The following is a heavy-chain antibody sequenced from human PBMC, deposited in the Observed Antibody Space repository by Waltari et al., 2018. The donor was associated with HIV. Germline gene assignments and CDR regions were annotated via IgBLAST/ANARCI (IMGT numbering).Heavy chain of an antibody. V-gene: IGHV1-69*01. D-gene: IGHD3-16*02. J-gene: IGHJ6*02. CDR2: IIPIFGTA. Sequence: QVQLVQSGAEVKKPGSSVKVSCKASGGTFSSYAISWVRQAPGQGLEWMGGIIPIFGTANYAQKFQGRVTITADESTSTAYMELSSLRSEDTAVYYCARDNGYRLTARNYYGMDVWGQGTTVTVSS. CDR3: ARDNGYRLTARNYYGMDV. CDR1: GGTFSSYA.